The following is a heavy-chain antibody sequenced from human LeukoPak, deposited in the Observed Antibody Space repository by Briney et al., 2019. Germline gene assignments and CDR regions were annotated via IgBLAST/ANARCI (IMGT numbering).Heavy chain of an antibody. D-gene: IGHD1-26*01. CDR2: ISAYNGNT. V-gene: IGHV1-18*01. J-gene: IGHJ4*02. CDR3: ARGNRAVGATLAGY. CDR1: GYTFTSHG. Sequence: ASVKVSCKASGYTFTSHGISWVRQAPGQGLEWMGWISAYNGNTNYAQKLQGRVTMTTDTSTSTAYMELRSLRSDDTAVYYCARGNRAVGATLAGYWGQGTLVTVSS.